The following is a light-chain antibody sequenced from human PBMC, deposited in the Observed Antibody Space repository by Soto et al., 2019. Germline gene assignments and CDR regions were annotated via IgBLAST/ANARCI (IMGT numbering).Light chain of an antibody. V-gene: IGKV1-6*01. CDR1: QGIRSA. CDR2: APS. Sequence: AIQMTQSPSSLSASVGDRVTITCRASQGIRSALGWYQQKPGKAPRLLIYAPSTLQSGVPSRFSGSGSGTDFTLTISSLQPEDFATYYCLQDYNDPYTFGQGTKLEIK. J-gene: IGKJ2*01. CDR3: LQDYNDPYT.